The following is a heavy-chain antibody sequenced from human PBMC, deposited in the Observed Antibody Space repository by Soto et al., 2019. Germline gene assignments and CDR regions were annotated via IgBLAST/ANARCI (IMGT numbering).Heavy chain of an antibody. J-gene: IGHJ3*02. CDR3: AKEILQWLVVGHDAVDI. Sequence: EVQLLESGGGLVQPGGSLRLSCVASGFTFTTYGMNWVRQAPGKGLEWVSGISASGDSTFNADSVKGRFTISRDNSKNTLYLQMHSLRAADTAVYYCAKEILQWLVVGHDAVDIWGQGTMVTVSS. V-gene: IGHV3-23*01. CDR1: GFTFTTYG. CDR2: ISASGDST. D-gene: IGHD6-19*01.